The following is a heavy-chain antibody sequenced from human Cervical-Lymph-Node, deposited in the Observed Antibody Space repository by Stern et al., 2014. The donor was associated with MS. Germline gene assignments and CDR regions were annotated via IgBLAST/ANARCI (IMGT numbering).Heavy chain of an antibody. CDR2: IYSGGST. D-gene: IGHD6-13*01. V-gene: IGHV3-53*01. Sequence: MQLVQSGGGLIQPGGSLRLSCAASGFTVSSNYMSWVRQAPGKELEWVSVIYSGGSTYYADSVKGRFTISRDNSKNTLYRQMNSLRAEDTAVYYCARVAPIRSSSWYLDYWGQGTLVTVSS. J-gene: IGHJ4*02. CDR1: GFTVSSNY. CDR3: ARVAPIRSSSWYLDY.